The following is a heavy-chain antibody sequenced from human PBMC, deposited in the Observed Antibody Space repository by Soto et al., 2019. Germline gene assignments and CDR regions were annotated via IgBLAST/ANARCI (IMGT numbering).Heavy chain of an antibody. Sequence: PSETLSLTCAVSGGSISSGGYSWSWIRQPPGKGLEWIGYIYDSGSTYYNLSLKSRVTISVDRSKKQFSLKLSSVTAADTAVYYCARHVVPGNCFDHWGQGTRVTVSS. J-gene: IGHJ4*02. CDR3: ARHVVPGNCFDH. V-gene: IGHV4-30-2*01. D-gene: IGHD2-15*01. CDR2: IYDSGST. CDR1: GGSISSGGYS.